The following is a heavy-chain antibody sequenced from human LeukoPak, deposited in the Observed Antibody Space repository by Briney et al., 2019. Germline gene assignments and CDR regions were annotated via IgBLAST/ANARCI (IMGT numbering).Heavy chain of an antibody. CDR2: ISGGGGTP. J-gene: IGHJ4*02. D-gene: IGHD5-12*01. V-gene: IGHV3-23*01. CDR3: AKHRGRDGGYPFDY. Sequence: GGSLRLSCATSRFIFSSFTMSSVRHAPRKGLGRVSVISGGGGTPNHTESLRGGFPISIEHSRNTLSLQMAILTVRDTPVYYCAKHRGRDGGYPFDYWGQGTLVTVSS. CDR1: RFIFSSFT.